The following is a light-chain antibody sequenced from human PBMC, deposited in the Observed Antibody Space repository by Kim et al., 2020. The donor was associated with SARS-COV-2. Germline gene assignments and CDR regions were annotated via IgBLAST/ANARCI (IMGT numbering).Light chain of an antibody. CDR2: DAS. J-gene: IGKJ5*01. CDR1: QSVANF. Sequence: SPGERATLSCRASQSVANFLAWYQQKPGQAPRLLIYDASNRATGIPARFSGSGSGTDFTLTISSLEPEDFAVYYCQQRSNWPPTTFGQGTRLEIK. CDR3: QQRSNWPPTT. V-gene: IGKV3-11*01.